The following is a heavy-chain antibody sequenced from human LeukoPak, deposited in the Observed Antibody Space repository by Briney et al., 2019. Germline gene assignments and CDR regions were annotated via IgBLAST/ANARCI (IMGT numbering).Heavy chain of an antibody. Sequence: GGSLRLSCAASGFTFSSYWMHWVRQAPGKGLVWVSRFNSDGSSTSYADSVKGRFTISRDNAKNTLYLQMNSLRAEDTAVYYCARQGSDSSGYWDYFDYWGQGTLVTVSS. V-gene: IGHV3-74*01. CDR1: GFTFSSYW. CDR2: FNSDGSST. CDR3: ARQGSDSSGYWDYFDY. D-gene: IGHD3-22*01. J-gene: IGHJ4*02.